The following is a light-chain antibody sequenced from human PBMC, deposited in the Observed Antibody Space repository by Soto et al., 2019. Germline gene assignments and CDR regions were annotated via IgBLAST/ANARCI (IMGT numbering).Light chain of an antibody. V-gene: IGLV2-8*01. CDR2: EVS. CDR1: SSDVGGYNY. J-gene: IGLJ2*01. CDR3: SSYAGSNNV. Sequence: QSALPQPPSASGSPGQSVTISCTGTSSDVGGYNYVSWYQQHPGKAPKLMIYEVSKRPSGVPDRFSGSKSGNTASLTVSGLQAEDEADYYCSSYAGSNNVFGGGTQLTVL.